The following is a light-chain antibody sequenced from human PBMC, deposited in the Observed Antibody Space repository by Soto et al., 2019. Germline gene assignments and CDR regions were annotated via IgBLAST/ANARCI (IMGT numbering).Light chain of an antibody. CDR3: QAYDTSLSGVL. CDR1: STNIGAGYG. CDR2: NNN. Sequence: QSVLTQPPSVSGAPGQRVTISCTGSSTNIGAGYGVHWYQQVPGTAPKLLIYNNNNRPSGVPDRFSGSKSGTSASLAITGLQAEDEADYYCQAYDTSLSGVLFGGGTKVTVL. J-gene: IGLJ3*02. V-gene: IGLV1-40*01.